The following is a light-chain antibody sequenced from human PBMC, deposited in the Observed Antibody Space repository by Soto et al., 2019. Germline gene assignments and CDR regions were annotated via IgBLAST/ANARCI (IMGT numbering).Light chain of an antibody. CDR2: GAS. CDR3: QQYGSSPWT. J-gene: IGKJ1*01. V-gene: IGKV3-20*01. Sequence: IVLTQSPCTLSLSPGEGATLSCRASQSVSSNYLAWYQQKPGQAPRLLIYGASSRATGIPDRFSGSGSGTDFILTISRLEPEDFAVFYCQQYGSSPWTFVQGTKVDIK. CDR1: QSVSSNY.